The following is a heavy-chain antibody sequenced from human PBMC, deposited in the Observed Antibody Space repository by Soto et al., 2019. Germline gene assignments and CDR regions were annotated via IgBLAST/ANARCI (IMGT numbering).Heavy chain of an antibody. Sequence: QVQLVQSGAEVKKPGSSVKVSCKASGGTFSSYAISWVRQAPGQGLEWMGGIIPIFGTANYAQKFQDRVTIAADESTRTAYMELSSLRSEDTAVYYCARHVPAAGYYYGMDVWGQGTTVTVSS. CDR1: GGTFSSYA. CDR3: ARHVPAAGYYYGMDV. V-gene: IGHV1-69*12. CDR2: IIPIFGTA. D-gene: IGHD2-2*01. J-gene: IGHJ6*02.